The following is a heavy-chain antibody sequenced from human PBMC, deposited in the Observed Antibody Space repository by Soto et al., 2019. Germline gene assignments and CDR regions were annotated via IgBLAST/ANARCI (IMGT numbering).Heavy chain of an antibody. D-gene: IGHD6-13*01. CDR1: GGSINSYY. CDR3: ARVRYPYSSSWYGAFDI. V-gene: IGHV4-59*01. Sequence: SETLSLTCTVSGGSINSYYWSWIRQPPGKGLEWIGYIYYSGSTNYNPSLKSRVTISVDTSKNQFSLKLSSVTAADTAVYYCARVRYPYSSSWYGAFDIWGQGTMVTVSS. J-gene: IGHJ3*02. CDR2: IYYSGST.